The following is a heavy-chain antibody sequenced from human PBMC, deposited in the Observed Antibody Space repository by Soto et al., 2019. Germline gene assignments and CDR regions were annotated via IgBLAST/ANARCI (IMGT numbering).Heavy chain of an antibody. D-gene: IGHD6-6*01. Sequence: EVQLLESGGGLVQPGGSLRLSCAASGFTFSNYAMSWVRQAPGKGLEWVSIISGSGGTTYHADSVKDRFTISRDNSKNTLFLQMYSLRAEDTAVYYCAKGVAVGFHFGSSTDRGFDPWGQGTLVNVSS. CDR2: ISGSGGTT. CDR3: AKGVAVGFHFGSSTDRGFDP. J-gene: IGHJ5*02. V-gene: IGHV3-23*01. CDR1: GFTFSNYA.